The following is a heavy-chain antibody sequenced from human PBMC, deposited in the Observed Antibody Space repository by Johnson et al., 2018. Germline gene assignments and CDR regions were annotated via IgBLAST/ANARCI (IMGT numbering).Heavy chain of an antibody. Sequence: VQLVESGGGVVQPGRSLRVSCAASGFTFSNFAMHWVRQAPGKGLEWVAVIAYAGSNKDYAASVKGRFTISRDNAKTSRDLQMNSLRVEDTAVYYCVRDLSTTTGGYFQHWGQGTLVTVSS. CDR1: GFTFSNFA. J-gene: IGHJ1*01. V-gene: IGHV3-30*03. CDR2: IAYAGSNK. CDR3: VRDLSTTTGGYFQH. D-gene: IGHD1-14*01.